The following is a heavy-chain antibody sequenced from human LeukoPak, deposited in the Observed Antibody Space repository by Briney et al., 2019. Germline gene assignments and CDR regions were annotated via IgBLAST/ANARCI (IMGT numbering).Heavy chain of an antibody. J-gene: IGHJ3*02. CDR3: AKVKGEVIGAFDI. CDR1: GFTFSSCG. CDR2: ISYDGNNR. Sequence: GGSLRLSCAASGFTFSSCGMHWVRQAPGKGLEWVAVISYDGNNRYYADFAKGRFTISRYNSKNTLYLQMNSLRAEDTAVYYCAKVKGEVIGAFDIWGQGTMVTVSS. D-gene: IGHD3-16*01. V-gene: IGHV3-30*18.